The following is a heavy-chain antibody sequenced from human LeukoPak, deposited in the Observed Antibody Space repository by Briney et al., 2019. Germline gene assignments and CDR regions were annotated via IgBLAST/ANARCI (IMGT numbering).Heavy chain of an antibody. J-gene: IGHJ4*02. D-gene: IGHD6-19*01. CDR1: GDSSSNSIYY. V-gene: IGHV4-39*07. Sequence: SETLSLTCTVSGDSSSNSIYYWGWIRQPPGKGLEWIGSIDYSGSTYYNPSLRSRATISIDTSKNQFSLKLSSVTAADTAVYYCAREYTLYRSGWFLDYWGQGTVVTVSS. CDR2: IDYSGST. CDR3: AREYTLYRSGWFLDY.